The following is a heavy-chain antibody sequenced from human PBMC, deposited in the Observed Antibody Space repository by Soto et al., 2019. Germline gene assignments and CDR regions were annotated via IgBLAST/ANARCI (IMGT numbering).Heavy chain of an antibody. CDR3: ARDQVPYYYDSSGYYYNYYYGMDV. J-gene: IGHJ6*02. V-gene: IGHV1-46*01. CDR1: GCTFTSYD. D-gene: IGHD3-22*01. CDR2: LNPSGGST. Sequence: ASVKVSCKASGCTFTSYDMHWVRQAPGQGLEWRGILNPSGGSTSYAQKFQGRVTMTRDTSTSTVYMELSSLRSEDTAVYYCARDQVPYYYDSSGYYYNYYYGMDVWG.